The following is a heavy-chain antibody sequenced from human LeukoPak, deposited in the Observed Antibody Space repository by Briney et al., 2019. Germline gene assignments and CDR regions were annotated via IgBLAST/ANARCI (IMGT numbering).Heavy chain of an antibody. V-gene: IGHV3-74*01. CDR3: ARPPYSSGSFDL. J-gene: IGHJ2*01. D-gene: IGHD6-19*01. Sequence: GGSLRLSCAASGFTFSNYWMHGVRQAPGKGLVWGSRINSDGRSTIYADCVKGRFTISRDNAEKTLYLQMNSLRAEDTAVYFCARPPYSSGSFDLWGRGTLVSVSS. CDR1: GFTFSNYW. CDR2: INSDGRST.